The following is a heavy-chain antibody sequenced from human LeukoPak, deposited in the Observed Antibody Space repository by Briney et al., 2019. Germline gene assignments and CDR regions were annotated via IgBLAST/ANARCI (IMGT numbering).Heavy chain of an antibody. CDR3: ARDPFDYDSSGYYYFDY. V-gene: IGHV3-48*01. J-gene: IGHJ4*02. Sequence: GGSLRLSCAASGFTFSSYSMNWVRQAPGKGLEWVSYISSSSSTIYYADSVKGRFTISRDNAKNSLYLQMNSLRAEDTAVYYCARDPFDYDSSGYYYFDYWGQGTLVTVSS. D-gene: IGHD3-22*01. CDR1: GFTFSSYS. CDR2: ISSSSSTI.